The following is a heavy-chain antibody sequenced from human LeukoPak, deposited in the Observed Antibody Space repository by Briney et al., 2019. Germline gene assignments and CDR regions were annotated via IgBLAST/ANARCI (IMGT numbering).Heavy chain of an antibody. Sequence: GGSLTLSCVASGFTFNNYAMSWVRQAPGKGLEWVSSISGSGSSTDYTDAVKGRFIISRDKSKNTLHLQMNSLRAEDTALYYCARLPTFYYDSSGYHYDYWGQGTLVTVSS. CDR1: GFTFNNYA. D-gene: IGHD3-22*01. CDR2: ISGSGSST. V-gene: IGHV3-23*01. J-gene: IGHJ4*02. CDR3: ARLPTFYYDSSGYHYDY.